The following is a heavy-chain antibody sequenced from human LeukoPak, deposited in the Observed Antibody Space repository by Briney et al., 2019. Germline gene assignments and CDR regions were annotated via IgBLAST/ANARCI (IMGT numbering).Heavy chain of an antibody. Sequence: PGGSLRLSCAASGFTVSRNYMSWIRQAPGKGLEWVSDISSTSIYTNYADSVKGRFTISRDNAKNSLYLQMNSLRAEDTAVYYCAREDGYSSSWYSDYWGQGTLVTVSS. CDR1: GFTVSRNY. CDR3: AREDGYSSSWYSDY. CDR2: ISSTSIYT. D-gene: IGHD6-13*01. V-gene: IGHV3-11*05. J-gene: IGHJ4*02.